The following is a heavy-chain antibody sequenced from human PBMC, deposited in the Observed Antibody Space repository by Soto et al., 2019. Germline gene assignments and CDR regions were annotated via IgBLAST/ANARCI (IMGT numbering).Heavy chain of an antibody. Sequence: GASVKVSCKASGYTFTSYGVNWVRQAPGQGLEWMGWIRSYNNSTNYAQKLQGRVTMTTDTSTNTAYMELRSLRSDDPAVYYCARHGNGDAYWGQGTLVTVSS. CDR3: ARHGNGDAY. J-gene: IGHJ4*02. CDR1: GYTFTSYG. V-gene: IGHV1-18*01. D-gene: IGHD2-8*01. CDR2: IRSYNNST.